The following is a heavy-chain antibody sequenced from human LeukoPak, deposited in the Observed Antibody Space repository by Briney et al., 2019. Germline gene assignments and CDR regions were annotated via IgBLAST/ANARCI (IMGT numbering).Heavy chain of an antibody. D-gene: IGHD3-3*01. CDR1: GYTFTDYY. V-gene: IGHV1-69-2*01. CDR3: ARDPAIFGVDGGVY. Sequence: GATVKISCKVSGYTFTDYYMHWVQQAPGKGLEWMGLVDPEDGETIYAEKFQGRVTITADTSTDTAYMELSSLRSEDTAVYYCARDPAIFGVDGGVYWGQGTLVTVSS. CDR2: VDPEDGET. J-gene: IGHJ4*02.